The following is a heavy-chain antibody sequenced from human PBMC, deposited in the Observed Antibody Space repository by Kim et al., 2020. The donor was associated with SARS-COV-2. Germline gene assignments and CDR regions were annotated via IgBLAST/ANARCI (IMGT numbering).Heavy chain of an antibody. Sequence: SETLSLTCTVSGGSISSGGYYWSWIRQHPGKGLEWTGYTFYRGSTYYNPTLKSRLTITVATSKTRFSLKLSSVTAADTTVYHGARGGLTTFAMVTDFDY. CDR1: GGSISSGGYY. CDR3: ARGGLTTFAMVTDFDY. CDR2: TFYRGST. J-gene: IGHJ4*01. D-gene: IGHD5-18*01. V-gene: IGHV4-31*03.